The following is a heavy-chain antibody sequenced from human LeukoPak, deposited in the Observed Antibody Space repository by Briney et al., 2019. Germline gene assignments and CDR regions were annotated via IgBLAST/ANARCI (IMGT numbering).Heavy chain of an antibody. D-gene: IGHD3-10*01. Sequence: GASVKVSCKASGYTFTGYYMHWVRQAPGQGLEWMGWINPNSGGTNYAQKFQGWVTMTRDTSISTAYMELSRLRSDDTAVYYCARGGLLLWFGELRLSQNWFDPWGQGTLVTVSS. J-gene: IGHJ5*02. V-gene: IGHV1-2*04. CDR3: ARGGLLLWFGELRLSQNWFDP. CDR2: INPNSGGT. CDR1: GYTFTGYY.